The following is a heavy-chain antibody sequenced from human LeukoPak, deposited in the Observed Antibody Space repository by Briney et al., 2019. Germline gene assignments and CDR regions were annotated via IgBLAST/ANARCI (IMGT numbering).Heavy chain of an antibody. CDR2: IYYSGST. CDR3: AREGPLIVGATTGGWAPSIYYFDY. Sequence: SETLSLTCTVSGGSISSSSYYWGWIRQPPGKGLEWIGSIYYSGSTYYNPSLKSRVTISVDTSKNQFSLKLSSVTAADTAVYYCAREGPLIVGATTGGWAPSIYYFDYWGQGTLVTVSS. D-gene: IGHD1-26*01. V-gene: IGHV4-39*07. J-gene: IGHJ4*02. CDR1: GGSISSSSYY.